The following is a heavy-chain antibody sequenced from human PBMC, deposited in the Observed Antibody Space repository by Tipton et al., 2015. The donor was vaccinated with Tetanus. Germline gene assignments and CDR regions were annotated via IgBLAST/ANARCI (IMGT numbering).Heavy chain of an antibody. CDR3: ARGLPREPSYLDY. J-gene: IGHJ4*02. CDR2: IYYTALT. CDR1: GASINAGGYL. V-gene: IGHV4-31*03. D-gene: IGHD1-26*01. Sequence: TLSLTCTVSGASINAGGYLWTWVRQHPGKGLEWIGNIYYTALTSYSPSLNSRVRIAVDTSKNQFSLSLTSVTAADTAVYFCARGLPREPSYLDYWGQGTLVTVSS.